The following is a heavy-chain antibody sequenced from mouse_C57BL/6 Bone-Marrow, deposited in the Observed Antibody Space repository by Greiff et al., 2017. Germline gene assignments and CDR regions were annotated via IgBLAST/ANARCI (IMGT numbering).Heavy chain of an antibody. CDR1: GFTFSNYW. CDR2: IRLKSDNYAT. V-gene: IGHV6-3*01. CDR3: TGGRGYDEGMDY. Sequence: EVKVEESGGGLVQPGGSMKLSCVASGFTFSNYWMNWVRQSPEKGLEWVAQIRLKSDNYATHYAESVKGRFTISRDDSKSSVYLQMNNLRAEDTGIYYCTGGRGYDEGMDYWGQGTSVTVAS. J-gene: IGHJ4*01. D-gene: IGHD2-2*01.